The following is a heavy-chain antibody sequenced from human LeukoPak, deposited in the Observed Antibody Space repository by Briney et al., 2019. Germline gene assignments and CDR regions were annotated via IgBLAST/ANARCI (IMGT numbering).Heavy chain of an antibody. Sequence: SGTLSLTCTVSGGSINNYYWSWIRQPPGRGLECIGYIYYSGRTDYNPSLKSRVTISIDMSKHQFSLKLSSVTAADTAVYYCARTYYPDSDGYYLGSSAFDIWGQGTMVTVSS. CDR3: ARTYYPDSDGYYLGSSAFDI. J-gene: IGHJ3*02. D-gene: IGHD3-22*01. V-gene: IGHV4-59*01. CDR1: GGSINNYY. CDR2: IYYSGRT.